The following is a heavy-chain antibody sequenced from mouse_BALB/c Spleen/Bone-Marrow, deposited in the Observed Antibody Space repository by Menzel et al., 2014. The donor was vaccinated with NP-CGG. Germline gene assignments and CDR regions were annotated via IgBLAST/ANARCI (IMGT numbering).Heavy chain of an antibody. CDR1: GYTFSNSW. D-gene: IGHD1-1*01. Sequence: VQVVESGAELARPGASVKLSCKASGYTFSNSWMQWVKQRPGQGLDWIGTIYPGDGDTRYTQKFEGKATLTADKSSSTAYMQLSSLTSDDSAVYYCARRGYGSSFDYWGQGTTLTVSS. J-gene: IGHJ2*01. CDR3: ARRGYGSSFDY. CDR2: IYPGDGDT. V-gene: IGHV1-87*01.